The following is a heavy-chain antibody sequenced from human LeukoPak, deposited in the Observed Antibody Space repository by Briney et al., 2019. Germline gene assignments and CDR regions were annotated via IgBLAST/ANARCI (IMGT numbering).Heavy chain of an antibody. CDR3: AKEGEEGCSSTSCFIPYSYYFDY. D-gene: IGHD2-2*01. CDR1: GFTFSSYA. CDR2: ISGSGGST. Sequence: GGSLRLSCAASGFTFSSYAMSWVRQAPGKGLEWVSAISGSGGSTYYADSVKGRFTISRDNSKNTLYLQMNSLRAEDTAVYYCAKEGEEGCSSTSCFIPYSYYFDYWGQGTLVTVSS. V-gene: IGHV3-23*01. J-gene: IGHJ4*02.